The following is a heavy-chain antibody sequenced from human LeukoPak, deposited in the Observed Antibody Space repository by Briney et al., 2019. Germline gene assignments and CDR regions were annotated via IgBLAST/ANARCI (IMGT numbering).Heavy chain of an antibody. V-gene: IGHV3-53*01. CDR2: IYSGGST. CDR3: AREGSGWYNAFDI. CDR1: GFTVSSNY. J-gene: IGHJ3*02. D-gene: IGHD6-19*01. Sequence: HPGGSLRLSCAGSGFTVSSNYMSWVRQPPGKGLEWVSIIYSGGSTYYADSVKGRFTISRDNSKNTLYLQMNSLRAEDTAVYYCAREGSGWYNAFDIWGQGTMVTVSS.